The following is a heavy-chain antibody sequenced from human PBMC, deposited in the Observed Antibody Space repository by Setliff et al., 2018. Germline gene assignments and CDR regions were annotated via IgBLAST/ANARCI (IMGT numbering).Heavy chain of an antibody. V-gene: IGHV4-61*09. CDR1: GDSISSRTYY. D-gene: IGHD3-22*01. Sequence: SETLSLTCTVAGDSISSRTYYWSWIRQPAGKGLEWIGHIYTSWSTYYNPSLKSRVTISVDTSKNQFSLKLSSVTAADTAVYYCARAAFFGVVVIMDYFDYWGQGTLVTVSS. CDR2: IYTSWST. J-gene: IGHJ4*02. CDR3: ARAAFFGVVVIMDYFDY.